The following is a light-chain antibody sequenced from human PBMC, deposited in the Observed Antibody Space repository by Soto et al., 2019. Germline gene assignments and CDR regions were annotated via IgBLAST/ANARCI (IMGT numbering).Light chain of an antibody. CDR1: QSVSSSY. CDR2: GAS. V-gene: IGKV3-20*01. CDR3: QQYGSSPRT. Sequence: EIVLTQSPGTLSLSPGERATLSCRASQSVSSSYLAWYQQKPGQAPRLRIYGASSRATGIPDRFSGSGSGTDFTRTISRLEPEDFAVYYCQQYGSSPRTFDQGTKLEIK. J-gene: IGKJ2*01.